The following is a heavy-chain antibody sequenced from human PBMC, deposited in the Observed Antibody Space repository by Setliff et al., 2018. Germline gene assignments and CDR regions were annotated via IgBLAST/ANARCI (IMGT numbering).Heavy chain of an antibody. J-gene: IGHJ4*02. CDR2: ISSSGSYI. CDR1: GFTFSSYE. Sequence: GGSLRLSCAASGFTFSSYEMNWVRQAPGKGLEWVSYISSSGSYIYYADSVKGRFTISRDNAKNSLYLQMNSLRAEDTAVYYCARATLTIFGVVTPFDYWGQGTLVTVSS. D-gene: IGHD3-3*01. V-gene: IGHV3-21*05. CDR3: ARATLTIFGVVTPFDY.